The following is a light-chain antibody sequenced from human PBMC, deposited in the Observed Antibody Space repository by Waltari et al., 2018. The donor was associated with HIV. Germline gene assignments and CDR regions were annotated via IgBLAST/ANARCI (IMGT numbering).Light chain of an antibody. CDR2: GAS. J-gene: IGKJ1*01. V-gene: IGKV3-20*01. CDR3: QQYHSLPRT. CDR1: QTVSSVY. Sequence: EIVLTQSPGTLSLSPGERATLSCRASQTVSSVYLAWYQQRPDQAPRLLIYGASSRATGIPDRFSGSGSGTDFTLTISRLEPEDFAMYYSQQYHSLPRTFGQGTKVEIK.